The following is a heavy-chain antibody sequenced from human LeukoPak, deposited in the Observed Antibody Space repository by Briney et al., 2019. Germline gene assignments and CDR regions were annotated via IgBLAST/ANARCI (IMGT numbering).Heavy chain of an antibody. D-gene: IGHD6-6*01. Sequence: PSETLSLTCSVSGGSFSTYYWSWIRQPAGKGLEWIGRIYSSGSTNYIPSLKSRVTMSVDTSKNQFSLNLSSVTAADTAIYYCAREGSRNWFDPWGQGTLVTVSS. J-gene: IGHJ5*02. V-gene: IGHV4-4*07. CDR1: GGSFSTYY. CDR2: IYSSGST. CDR3: AREGSRNWFDP.